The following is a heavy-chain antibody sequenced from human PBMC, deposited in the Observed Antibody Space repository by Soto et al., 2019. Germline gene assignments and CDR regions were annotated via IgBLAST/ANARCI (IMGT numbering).Heavy chain of an antibody. V-gene: IGHV1-69*13. J-gene: IGHJ4*02. CDR1: GGSFSSYA. CDR3: ARHTVGATALRDY. D-gene: IGHD1-26*01. CDR2: IIPIFGTA. Sequence: SVKVYWKAAGGSFSSYASSWVRQDTGKGLEWMGGIIPIFGTANYAQKFQGRVTITADESTSTAYMELSSLRSEDTSVYYCARHTVGATALRDYWGQPPLVTVSS.